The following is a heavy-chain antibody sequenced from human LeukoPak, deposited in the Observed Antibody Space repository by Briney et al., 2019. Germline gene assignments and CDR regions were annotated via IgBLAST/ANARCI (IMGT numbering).Heavy chain of an antibody. V-gene: IGHV3-21*04. CDR3: ARGDLGRYAFDF. Sequence: PGGSLRLSCAASGFTFSSYSMNWVRQAPGKGLEWVSSISSSSSYIYYADSLKGRFTISRDNAKNSLSLQMDSLRAEDTAVYYCARGDLGRYAFDFWGQGTMVTVSS. CDR1: GFTFSSYS. J-gene: IGHJ3*01. CDR2: ISSSSSYI.